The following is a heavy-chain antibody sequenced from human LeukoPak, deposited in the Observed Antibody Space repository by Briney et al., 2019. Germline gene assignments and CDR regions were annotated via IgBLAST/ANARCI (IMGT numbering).Heavy chain of an antibody. D-gene: IGHD6-19*01. CDR3: ARVIAVAGHHYFDY. Sequence: SETLSLTCTVSGGSISSGSYYWSWIRQPAGKGLEWIGRIYTSGSTNYNPSLKSRVTISVDTSKNQFSLKLSSVTAADTAVYYCARVIAVAGHHYFDYWGQGTLVTVSS. V-gene: IGHV4-61*02. CDR2: IYTSGST. CDR1: GGSISSGSYY. J-gene: IGHJ4*02.